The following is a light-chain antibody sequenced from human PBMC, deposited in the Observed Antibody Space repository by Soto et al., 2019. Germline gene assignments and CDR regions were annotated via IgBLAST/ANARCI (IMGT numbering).Light chain of an antibody. V-gene: IGLV2-14*01. CDR1: SSDIGGYNY. Sequence: QSALTQPPSASGSPGQSVTISCTGGSSDIGGYNYVSWYQQHPGKAPKLMIYEVSNRPSGVSNRFSGSKSGNTASLTISGLQAEDEADYYCSSYTSSSTLVFGTGTKVTVL. J-gene: IGLJ1*01. CDR2: EVS. CDR3: SSYTSSSTLV.